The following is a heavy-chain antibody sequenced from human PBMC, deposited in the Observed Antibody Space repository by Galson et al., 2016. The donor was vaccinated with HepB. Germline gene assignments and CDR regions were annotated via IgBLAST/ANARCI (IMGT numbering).Heavy chain of an antibody. CDR2: ISGSGDNT. CDR3: ARDRVDTALDNYYGLDV. V-gene: IGHV3-23*01. J-gene: IGHJ6*02. Sequence: SLRLSCAASGFTFGSYGMTWVRQAPGKGLEWVSSISGSGDNTYYADSVKGRFTISRDNSKSTPYVQMNSLRAEDTAVYYCARDRVDTALDNYYGLDVWGPGTTVTVSS. D-gene: IGHD5-18*01. CDR1: GFTFGSYG.